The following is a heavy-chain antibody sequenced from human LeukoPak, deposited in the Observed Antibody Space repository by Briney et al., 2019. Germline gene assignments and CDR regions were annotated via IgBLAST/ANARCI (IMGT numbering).Heavy chain of an antibody. V-gene: IGHV3-30*18. CDR3: AKEREYVAAAAFDY. CDR1: GFTFSSYG. CDR2: ISYDGSNK. J-gene: IGHJ4*02. Sequence: GGFLRLSCAASGFTFSSYGMHWVRQAPGKGLEWVAVISYDGSNKYYADSVKGRFTISRDNSKNTLYLQMNSLRAEDTAVYYCAKEREYVAAAAFDYWGQGTLVTVSS. D-gene: IGHD6-13*01.